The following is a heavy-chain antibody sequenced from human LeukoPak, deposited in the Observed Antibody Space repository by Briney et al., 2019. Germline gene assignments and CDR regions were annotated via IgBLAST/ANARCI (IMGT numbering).Heavy chain of an antibody. CDR3: AKPPSDYYDSSGYRDY. D-gene: IGHD3-22*01. J-gene: IGHJ4*02. CDR2: IRYDGNNK. CDR1: GFTFTNYG. V-gene: IGHV3-30*02. Sequence: GGSLRLSCAASGFTFTNYGMHWVRQAPGKGLEWVAFIRYDGNNKSYADSVKGRFTISRDNSKNTLYLQMNSLRAEDTAVYYCAKPPSDYYDSSGYRDYWGQGTLVTVSS.